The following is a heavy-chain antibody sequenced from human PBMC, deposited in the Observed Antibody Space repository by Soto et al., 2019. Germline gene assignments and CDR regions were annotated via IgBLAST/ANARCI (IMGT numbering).Heavy chain of an antibody. CDR3: ARSLSYYDSSGYFDY. J-gene: IGHJ4*02. CDR2: IYHSGST. D-gene: IGHD3-22*01. CDR1: GGSISSGGYS. Sequence: SETLSLTCAVSGGSISSGGYSWSWIRQPPGKGLEWIGYIYHSGSTYYNPSLKSRVTISVDRSKNQFSLKLSSVTAADTAVYYCARSLSYYDSSGYFDYWGQGTLVTVSS. V-gene: IGHV4-30-2*01.